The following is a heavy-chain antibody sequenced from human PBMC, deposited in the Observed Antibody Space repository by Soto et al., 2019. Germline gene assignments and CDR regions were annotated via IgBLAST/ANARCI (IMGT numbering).Heavy chain of an antibody. D-gene: IGHD3-22*01. CDR2: ISYSGST. Sequence: QVQLQESGPGLVKPSQTLSLTCTVSGGSISSRSYYWTWIRQHPGKGLEWIGYISYSGSTSYNPSLKSXXTXSXXTSKNQFSLKLNSVTAADTAVYYCAIDLAIGAFDIWGQGTLVTVSS. V-gene: IGHV4-31*03. J-gene: IGHJ3*02. CDR3: AIDLAIGAFDI. CDR1: GGSISSRSYY.